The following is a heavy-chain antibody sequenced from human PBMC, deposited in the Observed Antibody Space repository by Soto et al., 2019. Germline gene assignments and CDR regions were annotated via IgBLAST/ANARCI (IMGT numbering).Heavy chain of an antibody. D-gene: IGHD5-18*01. Sequence: PSETLSLTCTVSGGSISSGDYYWSWIRQPPGKGLEWIGYIYYSGSTYYNPSLKSRVTISVDTSKNQFSLKLSSVTAADTAVYYCASVDTAMETLDYWGQGTLVTVSS. CDR3: ASVDTAMETLDY. J-gene: IGHJ4*02. V-gene: IGHV4-30-4*01. CDR2: IYYSGST. CDR1: GGSISSGDYY.